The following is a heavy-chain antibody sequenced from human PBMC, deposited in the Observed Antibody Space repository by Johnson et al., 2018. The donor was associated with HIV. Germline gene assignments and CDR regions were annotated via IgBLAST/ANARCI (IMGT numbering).Heavy chain of an antibody. CDR3: AKDAGWSIVGATDGRDAFDI. CDR1: GFIFSDYC. V-gene: IGHV3-11*04. J-gene: IGHJ3*02. Sequence: QVQLVESGGDLVKPGGSLSLSCAASGFIFSDYCMSWIRQAPGKGLEWVSYISSSGDTTYYPDSVKGRFTISRDNSKNTVYLQMNNLRAEDTAVYYCAKDAGWSIVGATDGRDAFDIWGQGAMVTVSS. D-gene: IGHD1-26*01. CDR2: ISSSGDTT.